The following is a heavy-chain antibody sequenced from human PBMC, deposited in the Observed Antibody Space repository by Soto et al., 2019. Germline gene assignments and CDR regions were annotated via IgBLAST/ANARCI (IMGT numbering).Heavy chain of an antibody. CDR1: GGSISSGGYY. CDR3: ARGSAYSSSWYYFDY. Sequence: SETLSLTCTVSGGSISSGGYYWSWIRQHPGKGLEWIGYIYYSGSTYYNPSLKSRVTISVDTSKNQFSLKLSSVTAADTALYYCARGSAYSSSWYYFDYWGQGTMVTVSS. J-gene: IGHJ4*02. D-gene: IGHD6-13*01. V-gene: IGHV4-31*03. CDR2: IYYSGST.